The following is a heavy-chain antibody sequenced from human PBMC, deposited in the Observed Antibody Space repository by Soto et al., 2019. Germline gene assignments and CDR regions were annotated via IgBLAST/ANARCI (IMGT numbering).Heavy chain of an antibody. CDR2: ISAYNGNT. D-gene: IGHD3-9*01. CDR1: GYTFTSYG. J-gene: IGHJ3*02. CDR3: ARAKKILTVYYDAFDI. Sequence: ASVKVSCKASGYTFTSYGISWVRQAPGQGLEWMGWISAYNGNTNYAQKLQGRVTMTTDTSTSTAYMELRSLRSDDTAVYYCARAKKILTVYYDAFDIWGQGTMVTVSS. V-gene: IGHV1-18*01.